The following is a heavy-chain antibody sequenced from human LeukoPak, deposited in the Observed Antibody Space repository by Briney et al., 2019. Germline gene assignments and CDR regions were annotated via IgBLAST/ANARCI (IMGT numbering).Heavy chain of an antibody. CDR2: IFYSGST. J-gene: IGHJ4*02. CDR1: GVSISSYY. CDR3: ARVPMVRGLIDY. D-gene: IGHD3-10*01. Sequence: PSETLSLTCTVSGVSISSYYWSWIRQSPGKGLEWIGYIFYSGSTNYNPSLKSRVTISVDTSKNQFSLKLSSVTAADTAVYYCARVPMVRGLIDYWGQGTLVTVSS. V-gene: IGHV4-59*01.